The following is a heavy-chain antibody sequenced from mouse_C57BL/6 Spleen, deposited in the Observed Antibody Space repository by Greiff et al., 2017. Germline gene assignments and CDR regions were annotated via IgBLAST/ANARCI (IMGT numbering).Heavy chain of an antibody. CDR3: ARRSSGSGGFAY. D-gene: IGHD3-2*02. Sequence: QVQLQQPGAELVKPGASVKMSCKASGYTFTSYWITWVKQRPGQGLEWIGDIYPGSGSTNYNEKFKSKATLTVDTSSSTAYMQLSSLTSEDSAVYYCARRSSGSGGFAYWGQGTLVTVSA. CDR2: IYPGSGST. J-gene: IGHJ3*01. CDR1: GYTFTSYW. V-gene: IGHV1-55*01.